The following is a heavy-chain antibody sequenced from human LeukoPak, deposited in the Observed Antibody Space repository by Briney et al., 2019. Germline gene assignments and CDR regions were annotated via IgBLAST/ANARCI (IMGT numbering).Heavy chain of an antibody. V-gene: IGHV1-3*01. D-gene: IGHD3/OR15-3a*01. CDR2: INAGNGNT. Sequence: ASVKVSCKASGHTFTSYAMHWVRQAPGQRLEWMGWINAGNGNTKYSQKFQGRVAMTEDTSTDTAYMELSSLRSEDTAVYYCATVAPEDYYFDYWGQGTLVTVSS. CDR3: ATVAPEDYYFDY. CDR1: GHTFTSYA. J-gene: IGHJ4*02.